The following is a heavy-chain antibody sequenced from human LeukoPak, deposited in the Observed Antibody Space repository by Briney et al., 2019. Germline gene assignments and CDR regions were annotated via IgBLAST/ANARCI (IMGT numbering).Heavy chain of an antibody. CDR3: AKDGYSSSPRFYFDY. D-gene: IGHD6-6*01. J-gene: IGHJ4*02. CDR2: IRYDGSNK. CDR1: GFTVNSNY. Sequence: GGSLRLPCAASGFTVNSNYMSWVRQAPGKGLEWVAFIRYDGSNKYYADSVKGRFTISRDNSKNTLYLQMNSLRAEDTAVYYCAKDGYSSSPRFYFDYWGQGTLVTVSS. V-gene: IGHV3-30*02.